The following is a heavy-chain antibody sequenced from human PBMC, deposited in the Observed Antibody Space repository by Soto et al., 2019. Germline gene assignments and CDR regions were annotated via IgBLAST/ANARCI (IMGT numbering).Heavy chain of an antibody. CDR3: VKDVVDQRLALFKD. CDR1: GFTFSSYG. D-gene: IGHD6-19*01. V-gene: IGHV3-30*18. CDR2: VSYDGSNT. J-gene: IGHJ1*01. Sequence: QVHLVESGGGVVQPGWSLRLSCAASGFTFSSYGMHWVRRAPGKGLEWVAVVSYDGSNTYYRDSVKGRFTISRDNSKNTLYMQMNSLRAEDTAVYYCVKDVVDQRLALFKDWGQGTLVTVPA.